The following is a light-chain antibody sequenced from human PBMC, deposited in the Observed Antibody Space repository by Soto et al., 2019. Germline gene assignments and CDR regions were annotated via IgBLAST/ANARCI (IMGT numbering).Light chain of an antibody. CDR3: QQSYSTRWT. CDR2: AAS. CDR1: QSISSY. Sequence: DIQMTQSPSSLSASVGDRVTITCRASQSISSYLNWYQQNPGKAPKLLIYAASSLQSGVPSRFSGSGSGTECTITISSLQPEDFATYYCQQSYSTRWTFGQGTKVEIK. J-gene: IGKJ1*01. V-gene: IGKV1-39*01.